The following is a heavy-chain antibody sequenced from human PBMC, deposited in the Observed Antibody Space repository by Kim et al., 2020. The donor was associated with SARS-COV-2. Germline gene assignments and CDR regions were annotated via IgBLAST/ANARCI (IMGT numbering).Heavy chain of an antibody. Sequence: SETLSLTCTVSGGSISSYYWSWIRQPPGKGLEWIGYIYYSGSTNYNPSLKSRVTISVDTSKNQFSLKLSSVTAADTAVYYCARGEPLVRGYYYYYMDVWG. CDR3: ARGEPLVRGYYYYYMDV. J-gene: IGHJ6*03. CDR1: GGSISSYY. D-gene: IGHD6-6*01. CDR2: IYYSGST. V-gene: IGHV4-59*01.